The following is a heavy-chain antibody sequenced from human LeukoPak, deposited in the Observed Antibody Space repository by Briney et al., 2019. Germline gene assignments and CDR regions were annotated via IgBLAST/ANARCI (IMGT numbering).Heavy chain of an antibody. V-gene: IGHV1-69*05. D-gene: IGHD2-2*01. CDR2: IIPIFGTA. CDR3: ARVVVVPAARGKAFDI. J-gene: IGHJ3*02. Sequence: ASVKVSCKASGGTFSSYAISWVRQAPGQGLEWMGGIIPIFGTANYAQKFQGRVTITTDESTSTAYMELSSLRSEDTAVYYCARVVVVPAARGKAFDIWGQGTMVTVSS. CDR1: GGTFSSYA.